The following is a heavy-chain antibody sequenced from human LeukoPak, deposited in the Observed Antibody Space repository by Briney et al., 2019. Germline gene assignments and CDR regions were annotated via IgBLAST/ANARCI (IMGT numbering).Heavy chain of an antibody. J-gene: IGHJ4*02. Sequence: PGRSLRLSCAASGFTFSSYAMHWVRQAPGKGLEGVAVISYDGSNKYYADSAKGRFTISRDNSKNTLYLQMNSLRAEDTAVYYCARGYGSGSLDYWGQGTLVTVSS. V-gene: IGHV3-30-3*01. CDR2: ISYDGSNK. D-gene: IGHD3-10*01. CDR1: GFTFSSYA. CDR3: ARGYGSGSLDY.